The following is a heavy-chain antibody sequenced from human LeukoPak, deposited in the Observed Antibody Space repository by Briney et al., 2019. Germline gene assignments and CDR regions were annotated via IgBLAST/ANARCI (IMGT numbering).Heavy chain of an antibody. CDR1: GDSITNNNCY. CDR2: IYYSGSS. CDR3: VRLDYSNFFDY. J-gene: IGHJ4*02. Sequence: LETLSLTCTVSGDSITNNNCYWGWVRQPPGKGLEWIASIYYSGSSYYNPSLKSRVSMSVDTSKNQFSLKLSSVAAADTAVYYCVRLDYSNFFDYWGQGNLVTVSS. V-gene: IGHV4-39*07. D-gene: IGHD4-11*01.